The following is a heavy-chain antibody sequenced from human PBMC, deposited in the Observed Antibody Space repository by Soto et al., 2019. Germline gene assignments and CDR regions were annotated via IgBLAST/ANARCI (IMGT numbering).Heavy chain of an antibody. D-gene: IGHD2-2*01. J-gene: IGHJ5*02. CDR1: GYTFTSYG. CDR3: ARVLGPIVVVPAASFYP. V-gene: IGHV1-18*01. CDR2: ISAYNGNT. Sequence: QVQLVQSGAEVKKPGASVKVSCKASGYTFTSYGISWVRQAPGQGLEWMGWISAYNGNTNYAQKLQGRVTMTTDTSTRAGYMALRGPRSDDTAVYYCARVLGPIVVVPAASFYPWGQGNMVTVSS.